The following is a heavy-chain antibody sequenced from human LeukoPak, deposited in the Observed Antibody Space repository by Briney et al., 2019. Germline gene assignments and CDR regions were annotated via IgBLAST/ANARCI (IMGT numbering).Heavy chain of an antibody. J-gene: IGHJ6*03. Sequence: ASVKVSCKASGYTFTSYYMHWVRQAPGQGLEWMGIINPSGGSTSYAQKFQGRVTMTRDMSTSTVYMELSSLRSEDTAVYYCARGRSQQYYYYYMDVWGKGTTVTVPS. CDR2: INPSGGST. D-gene: IGHD6-13*01. CDR3: ARGRSQQYYYYYMDV. CDR1: GYTFTSYY. V-gene: IGHV1-46*01.